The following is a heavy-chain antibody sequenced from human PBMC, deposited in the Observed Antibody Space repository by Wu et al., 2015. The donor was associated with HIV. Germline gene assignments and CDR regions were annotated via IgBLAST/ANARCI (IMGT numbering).Heavy chain of an antibody. D-gene: IGHD2-2*01. J-gene: IGHJ6*03. CDR1: GYTFTSYG. V-gene: IGHV1-18*01. CDR3: ARVVVVPAAPGDDYYYYYMDV. Sequence: QVQLVQSGAEVKKPGASVKVSCKASGYTFTSYGISWVRQAPGQGLEWMGWISAYNGNTNYAQKLQGRVTMTTDTSTSTAYMELRSLRSDDTAVYYCARVVVVPAAPGDDYYYYYMDVWGKGTTVTVSS. CDR2: ISAYNGNT.